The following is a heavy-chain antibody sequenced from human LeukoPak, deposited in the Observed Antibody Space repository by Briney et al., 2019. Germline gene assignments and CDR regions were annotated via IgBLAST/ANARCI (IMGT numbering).Heavy chain of an antibody. J-gene: IGHJ5*02. CDR2: IYYSGST. D-gene: IGHD4-17*01. Sequence: PSETLSLTCTVSGVSISSSSYYWGWIRQPPGKGLEWIGSIYYSGSTYYNPSLKSRVTISVDTSKNQFSLKLSSVTAADTAVYYCARHDYGDYVWGNWFDPWGQGTLVTVSS. CDR1: GVSISSSSYY. V-gene: IGHV4-39*01. CDR3: ARHDYGDYVWGNWFDP.